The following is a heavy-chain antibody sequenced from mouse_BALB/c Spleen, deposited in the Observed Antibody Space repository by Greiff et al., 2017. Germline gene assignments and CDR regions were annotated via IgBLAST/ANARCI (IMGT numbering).Heavy chain of an antibody. D-gene: IGHD1-1*01. J-gene: IGHJ2*01. CDR1: GYTFTNYW. Sequence: VQLQQSGAELVRPGTSVKISCKASGYTFTNYWLGWVKQRPGHGLEWIGDIYPVGGYTNYNEKFKGKATLTADTSSSTAYMQLSSLTSEDSAVYFCARGTYYGSSYDYWGQGTTLTVSS. CDR2: IYPVGGYT. CDR3: ARGTYYGSSYDY. V-gene: IGHV1-63*02.